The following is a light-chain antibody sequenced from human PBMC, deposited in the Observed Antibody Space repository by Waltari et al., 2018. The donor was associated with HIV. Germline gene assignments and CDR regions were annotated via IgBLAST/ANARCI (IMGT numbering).Light chain of an antibody. J-gene: IGKJ4*01. CDR1: QSVSSY. CDR2: DAS. V-gene: IGKV3-11*01. Sequence: EIVLTQSPATLSLSPGERATISCRSSQSVSSYLAWYQQKPGQAPRLPIYDASNRATGIPARFSGSGSGTDFTLTISSLEPEDFAVYYCQQRSNWPLTFGGGTKVEIK. CDR3: QQRSNWPLT.